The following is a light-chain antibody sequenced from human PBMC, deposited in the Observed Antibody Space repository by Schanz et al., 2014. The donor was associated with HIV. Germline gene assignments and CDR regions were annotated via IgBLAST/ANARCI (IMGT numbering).Light chain of an antibody. CDR3: ATWDDSLSRYV. V-gene: IGLV1-44*01. J-gene: IGLJ1*01. CDR2: GNT. CDR1: SSNIGSNT. Sequence: QSVLTQPPSASGTPGQRVTISCSGSSSNIGSNTENWYQQLPGMAPKLLIYGNTQRPSGVPDRFSGSKSGTSASLAISGLRSDDEADYYCATWDDSLSRYVFGTGTKLTVL.